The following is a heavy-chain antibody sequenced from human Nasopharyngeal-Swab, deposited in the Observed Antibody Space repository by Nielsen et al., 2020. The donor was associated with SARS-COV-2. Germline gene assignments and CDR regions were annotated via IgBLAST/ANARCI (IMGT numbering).Heavy chain of an antibody. Sequence: SETLSLTCAVSGGSISSGGYSWSWIRQPPGKGLEWIGYIYHSGSTYYNPSLKSRVTISVDRSKNQFSLKLSSVTAADTAVFFFPLINYYYDSSGYYRWFDPWGQGTLVTVSS. CDR2: IYHSGST. V-gene: IGHV4-30-2*01. CDR1: GGSISSGGYS. D-gene: IGHD3-22*01. J-gene: IGHJ5*02. CDR3: PLINYYYDSSGYYRWFDP.